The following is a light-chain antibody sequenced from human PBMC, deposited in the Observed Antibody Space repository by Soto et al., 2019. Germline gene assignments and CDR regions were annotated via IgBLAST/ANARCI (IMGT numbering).Light chain of an antibody. CDR2: GAS. J-gene: IGKJ5*01. CDR1: QSVSSNF. CDR3: QHYYGTSPIS. Sequence: EIVLTQSPGTLSLSPGERATLSCRASQSVSSNFLAWYQQKPGQAPRLLIYGASNRATGIPDRFSGSGSGTDFTLTITRLEPEDFAMYYCQHYYGTSPISFGQGTRLEIK. V-gene: IGKV3-20*01.